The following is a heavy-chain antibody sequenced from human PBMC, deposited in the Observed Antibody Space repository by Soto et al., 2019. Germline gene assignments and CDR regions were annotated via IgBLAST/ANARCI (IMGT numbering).Heavy chain of an antibody. D-gene: IGHD2-21*02. CDR1: GESISSSAYY. J-gene: IGHJ4*02. CDR2: MYYSRRT. V-gene: IGHV4-39*01. CDR3: PRHRTTLVTQAYFDH. Sequence: PSETLSLTCILSGESISSSAYYWDWIRQRPGKGLEWIGSMYYSRRTYYNPSFKSRVTIAIDTSKNEWSLKLSSVTATDTAVYYCPRHRTTLVTQAYFDHSGQRALVTVSS.